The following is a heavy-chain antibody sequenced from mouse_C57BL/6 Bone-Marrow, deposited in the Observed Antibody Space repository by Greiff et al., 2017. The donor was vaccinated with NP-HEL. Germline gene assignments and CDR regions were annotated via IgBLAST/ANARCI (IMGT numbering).Heavy chain of an antibody. D-gene: IGHD1-1*01. Sequence: EVMLVESGGDLVKPGGSLKLSCAASGFTFSSYGMSWVRQTPDKRLEWVATISSGGSYTYYPDSVKGRFTISRDNAKNTLYLQRSSLKSEDTAMYYCARGGYYYGIRQGDYWGQGTTLTVSS. CDR2: ISSGGSYT. J-gene: IGHJ2*01. V-gene: IGHV5-6*01. CDR3: ARGGYYYGIRQGDY. CDR1: GFTFSSYG.